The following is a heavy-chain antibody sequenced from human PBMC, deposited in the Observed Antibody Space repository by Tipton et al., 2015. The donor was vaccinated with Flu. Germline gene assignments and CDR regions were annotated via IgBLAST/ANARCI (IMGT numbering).Heavy chain of an antibody. CDR3: AKDKAGTFFDY. CDR2: ISWDGGST. CDR1: GFTFDDYA. J-gene: IGHJ4*02. D-gene: IGHD1-7*01. Sequence: SLRLSCAASGFTFDDYAMHWVRQAPGKGLEWVSLISWDGGSTYYADSVKGRFTISRDNSKNSLYLQMNSLRAEDTAFYYCAKDKAGTFFDYWGQGTPVTVSS. V-gene: IGHV3-43D*04.